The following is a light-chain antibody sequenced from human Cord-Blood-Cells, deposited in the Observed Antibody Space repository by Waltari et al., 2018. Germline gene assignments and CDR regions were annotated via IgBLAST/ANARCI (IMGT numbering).Light chain of an antibody. CDR1: SSDVGGYNY. J-gene: IGLJ2*01. Sequence: HSALTQPASVSGSPGQSITISCTGTSSDVGGYNYVPWYQQHPGKAPKLMIYDVSNRPSGDSNRFSGSKSGNAASLTISGLQAEDEADYYCSSYTGSSTVVFGGGTKLTVL. V-gene: IGLV2-14*01. CDR3: SSYTGSSTVV. CDR2: DVS.